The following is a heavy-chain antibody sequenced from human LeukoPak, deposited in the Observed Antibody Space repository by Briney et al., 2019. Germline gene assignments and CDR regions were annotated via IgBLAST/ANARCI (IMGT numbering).Heavy chain of an antibody. V-gene: IGHV4-31*03. J-gene: IGHJ5*02. D-gene: IGHD3-22*01. CDR2: IYYSGST. Sequence: SQTLSLTCTVSGGSISSGGYYWSWIRQHPGKGLEWIGYIYYSGSTYYNPSLKSRVTISVDTSKNQFSLKLSSVTAADTAVYYCARGYDSPNWFDPWGQGTLVTVSS. CDR3: ARGYDSPNWFDP. CDR1: GGSISSGGYY.